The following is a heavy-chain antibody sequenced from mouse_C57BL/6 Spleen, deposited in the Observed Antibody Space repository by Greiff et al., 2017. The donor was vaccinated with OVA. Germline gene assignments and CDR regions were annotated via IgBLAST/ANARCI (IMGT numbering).Heavy chain of an antibody. J-gene: IGHJ3*01. Sequence: VQLQQSGAEFVKPGDSVKLSCTASGFNIKDYYMHWVQQPTEQGLEWIGWIVLEDGDTKYAPTFQGQATITADTSSNTAYLQLSSLTSEDTAVYYCALTGTDPSFAYWGQGTLVTVSA. V-gene: IGHV14-2*01. CDR3: ALTGTDPSFAY. D-gene: IGHD4-1*01. CDR1: GFNIKDYY. CDR2: IVLEDGDT.